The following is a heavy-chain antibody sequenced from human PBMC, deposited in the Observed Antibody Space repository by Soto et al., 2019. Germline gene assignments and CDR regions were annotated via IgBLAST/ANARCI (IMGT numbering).Heavy chain of an antibody. J-gene: IGHJ6*02. Sequence: TLSLTCAVYGGSFSGYYWSWIRQPPGKGLEWIGEINHSGSTNYNPSLKSRVTISVDTSKNQFSLKLSSVTAADTAVYYCAREGVIMVRGALDVWGQGTTVTVSS. D-gene: IGHD3-10*01. CDR1: GGSFSGYY. CDR2: INHSGST. V-gene: IGHV4-34*01. CDR3: AREGVIMVRGALDV.